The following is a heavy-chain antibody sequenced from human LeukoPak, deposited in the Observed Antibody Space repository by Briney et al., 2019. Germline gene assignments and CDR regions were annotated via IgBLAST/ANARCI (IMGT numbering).Heavy chain of an antibody. CDR2: ISLTGRT. CDR1: GLSISGQW. J-gene: IGHJ4*02. V-gene: IGHV4-4*02. CDR3: SRESGAFCPFGY. Sequence: GSLRLSCVASGLSISGQWMNWVRQPPGQGLEWIGEISLTGRTNYNPSLNSRVTMSLDESKNQLSLNLTSVTAADTAIYYCSRESGAFCPFGYWGQGTLVTVPP. D-gene: IGHD1-26*01.